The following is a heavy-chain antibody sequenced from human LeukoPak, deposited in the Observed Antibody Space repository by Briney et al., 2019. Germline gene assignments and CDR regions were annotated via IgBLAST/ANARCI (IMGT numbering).Heavy chain of an antibody. CDR2: IRPDGSAV. J-gene: IGHJ3*01. D-gene: IGHD3/OR15-3a*01. CDR3: AKFGLPYSIDL. Sequence: GGSLRLSCKASGFSIHQSSMSWVRQAPVKGLEWLASIRPDGSAVFYVDSVKGRFTFTRDTAKNSLDLQMNSLRAEDTALYYCAKFGLPYSIDLWGQGTMVTVSS. V-gene: IGHV3-7*01. CDR1: GFSIHQSS.